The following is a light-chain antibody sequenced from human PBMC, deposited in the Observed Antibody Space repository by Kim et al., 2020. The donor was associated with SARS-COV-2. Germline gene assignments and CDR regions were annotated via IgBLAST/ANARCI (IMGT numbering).Light chain of an antibody. CDR2: GAS. Sequence: EIVLTQSPGTLSLSPGERATLSCRASQSVSSSYLAWYQQKPGQAPRLFIYGASSRATGIPDRFSGSGSGTDFTLAISRLEPEDFAVYYCQQYDSSPITCGQGTRLEIK. J-gene: IGKJ5*01. CDR3: QQYDSSPIT. CDR1: QSVSSSY. V-gene: IGKV3-20*01.